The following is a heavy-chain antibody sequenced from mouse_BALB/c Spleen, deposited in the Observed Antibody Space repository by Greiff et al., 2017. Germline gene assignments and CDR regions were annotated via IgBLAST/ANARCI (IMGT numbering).Heavy chain of an antibody. Sequence: VQLQQSAAELARPGASVKMSCKASGYTFTSYTMHWVKQRPGQGLEWIGYINPSSGYTEYNQKFKDKTTLTADKSSSTAYMQLSSLTSEDSAVYYCAREGIYYGVWFAYWGQGTLVTVSA. J-gene: IGHJ3*01. V-gene: IGHV1-4*02. D-gene: IGHD2-1*01. CDR3: AREGIYYGVWFAY. CDR1: GYTFTSYT. CDR2: INPSSGYT.